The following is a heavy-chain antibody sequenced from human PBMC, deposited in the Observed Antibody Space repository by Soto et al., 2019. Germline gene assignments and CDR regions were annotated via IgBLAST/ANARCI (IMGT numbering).Heavy chain of an antibody. J-gene: IGHJ4*02. CDR1: GGSISSGGYS. CDR2: IYHSGST. V-gene: IGHV4-30-2*01. D-gene: IGHD2-2*02. Sequence: QLQLQESGSGLVKPSQTLSLTCAVSGGSISSGGYSWSWIRQPPGKGLEWIGYIYHSGSTYYNPSLKSRVTISVDTSKNQFSLKLSSVTAADTAVYYCARGPYCSSTSCYKAMVAGIYYFDYWGQGTLVTVSS. CDR3: ARGPYCSSTSCYKAMVAGIYYFDY.